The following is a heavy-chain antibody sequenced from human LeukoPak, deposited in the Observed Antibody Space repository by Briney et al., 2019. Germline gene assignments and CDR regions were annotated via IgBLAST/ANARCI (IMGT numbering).Heavy chain of an antibody. Sequence: SETLSLTCAVYGGSFSGYYWSWIRRPPGKGLEWIGEINHSGSTNYNPSLKSRVTISVDTSKNQFSLKLSSVTAADTAVYYCASPAHWGQGTLVTVSS. CDR1: GGSFSGYY. V-gene: IGHV4-34*01. D-gene: IGHD6-25*01. J-gene: IGHJ4*02. CDR3: ASPAH. CDR2: INHSGST.